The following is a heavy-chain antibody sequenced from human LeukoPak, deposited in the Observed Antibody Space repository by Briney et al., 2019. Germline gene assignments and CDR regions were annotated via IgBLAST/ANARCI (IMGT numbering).Heavy chain of an antibody. Sequence: SETLSLTCTVSGGSISSSSYYWGWIRQPPGKGLEWIGSIYYSGSTYYNPSLKSRVTISVDTSKNQFSLKLSSVTAADTAVYYCARGITTPGERAWFDPWGQGTLVTVSS. V-gene: IGHV4-39*07. CDR1: GGSISSSSYY. CDR3: ARGITTPGERAWFDP. CDR2: IYYSGST. J-gene: IGHJ5*02. D-gene: IGHD3-22*01.